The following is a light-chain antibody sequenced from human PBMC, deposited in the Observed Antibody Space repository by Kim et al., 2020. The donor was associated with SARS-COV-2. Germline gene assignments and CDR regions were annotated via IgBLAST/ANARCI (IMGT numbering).Light chain of an antibody. CDR3: QQSYSTPWT. CDR2: AAS. V-gene: IGKV1-39*01. CDR1: QSISSY. Sequence: VGDRVTITCRASQSISSYLNWYQQKPGKAPKLLIYAASSLQSGVPSRFSGSGSGTDFTLTISSLQPEDFATYYCQQSYSTPWTFGQGTKVDIK. J-gene: IGKJ1*01.